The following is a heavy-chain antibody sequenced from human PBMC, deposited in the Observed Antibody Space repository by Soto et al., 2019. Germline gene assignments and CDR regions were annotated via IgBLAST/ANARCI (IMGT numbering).Heavy chain of an antibody. CDR2: KYHSGSS. CDR3: ASKAYESKGTFDY. V-gene: IGHV4-4*02. J-gene: IGHJ4*02. Sequence: QVQLRESGPGLVKPSETLSLTCTVSGGSISTSQWWSWLRQPPGKGLEWIGEKYHSGSSNYNTSLKSRVXXSXDXXKNQFSLKLTSVAAADTAVYYCASKAYESKGTFDYWGQGTLVTVSS. D-gene: IGHD3-22*01. CDR1: GGSISTSQW.